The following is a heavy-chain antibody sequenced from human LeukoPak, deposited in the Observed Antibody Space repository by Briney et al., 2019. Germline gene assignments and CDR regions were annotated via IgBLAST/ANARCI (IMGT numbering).Heavy chain of an antibody. CDR2: IYSTGST. CDR3: ARGIADPYSFDS. D-gene: IGHD6-13*01. Sequence: PSETLSLTCTVSGGSISSSSYCWGWIRQPAGKGLEWIGRIYSTGSTNYSPSLKSRVTMSVDKSKNQFSLNLSSVTAADTAVYYCARGIADPYSFDSWGQGTLVTVSS. V-gene: IGHV4-61*05. J-gene: IGHJ4*02. CDR1: GGSISSSSYC.